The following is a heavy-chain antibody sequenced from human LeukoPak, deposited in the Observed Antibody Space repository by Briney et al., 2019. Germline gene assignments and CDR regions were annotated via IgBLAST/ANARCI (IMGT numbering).Heavy chain of an antibody. J-gene: IGHJ4*02. CDR2: IYHSGST. V-gene: IGHV4-59*12. CDR1: GGFNTHYY. Sequence: SETLSLTCSVSGGFNTHYYWSWIRQPPAKGLEWIGYIYHSGSTKYNPSLKSRVTISVDTSENQFSLKLSSVTAADTAVYYCARGDIPYYFDYWGQGTLVTVSS. CDR3: ARGDIPYYFDY.